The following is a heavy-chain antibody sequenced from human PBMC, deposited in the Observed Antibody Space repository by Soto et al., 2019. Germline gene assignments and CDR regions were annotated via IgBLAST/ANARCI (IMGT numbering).Heavy chain of an antibody. CDR3: ARELPPDL. CDR1: GFTVSSKY. V-gene: IGHV3-53*01. J-gene: IGHJ5*02. Sequence: LRLSFAASGFTVSSKYMTWVRQAPGKGLEWVSIIWSAGLTYYADSVKGRFTISRDISKNTLFLQMNSLRVEDSAVYYCARELPPDLWGQGTLVTVSS. CDR2: IWSAGLT. D-gene: IGHD2-15*01.